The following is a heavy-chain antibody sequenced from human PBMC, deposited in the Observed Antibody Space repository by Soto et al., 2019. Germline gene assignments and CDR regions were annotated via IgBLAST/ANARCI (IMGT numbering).Heavy chain of an antibody. D-gene: IGHD3-3*01. CDR3: ARQTYDFWSGYYPFDY. Sequence: PGESLKSSCQGSGYTFSSQWIGWVRQMPGKGLECVGIIYPGDSDTRYSPSFQGQVTISADKSISTAYPQWSSLKASDTAMYYCARQTYDFWSGYYPFDYWGQGTLVTVSS. CDR1: GYTFSSQW. CDR2: IYPGDSDT. V-gene: IGHV5-51*01. J-gene: IGHJ4*02.